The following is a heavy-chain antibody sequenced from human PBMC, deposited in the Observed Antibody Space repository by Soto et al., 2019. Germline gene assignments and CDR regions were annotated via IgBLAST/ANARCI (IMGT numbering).Heavy chain of an antibody. CDR2: ISAYNGNT. CDR3: ARDTDPELYPKQLLGQRDY. V-gene: IGHV1-18*01. J-gene: IGHJ4*02. Sequence: QVQLVQSGAEVKKPGASVKVSCKASGYTFTSYGISWVRQAPGQGLEWMGWISAYNGNTNYAQKLQGRGTVTTDTSTSTAYMELRSLRSDDTAVYYWARDTDPELYPKQLLGQRDYWGQGTLVTVSS. D-gene: IGHD6-19*01. CDR1: GYTFTSYG.